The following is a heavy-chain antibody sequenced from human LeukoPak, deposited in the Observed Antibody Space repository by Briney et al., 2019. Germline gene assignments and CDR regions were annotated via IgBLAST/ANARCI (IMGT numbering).Heavy chain of an antibody. CDR1: GGSFSGYY. CDR3: ARGEVYSDFWSGSKEWFDP. D-gene: IGHD3-3*01. J-gene: IGHJ5*02. CDR2: INHSGST. Sequence: SETLSLTCAVYGGSFSGYYWSWIRQPPGKGLEWIGEINHSGSTNYNPSLKSRVTISVDTSKNQFSLKLGSVTAADTAVYYCARGEVYSDFWSGSKEWFDPWGQGTLVTVSS. V-gene: IGHV4-34*01.